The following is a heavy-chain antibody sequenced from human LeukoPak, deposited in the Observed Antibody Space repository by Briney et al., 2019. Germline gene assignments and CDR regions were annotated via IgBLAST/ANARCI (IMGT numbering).Heavy chain of an antibody. D-gene: IGHD6-19*01. CDR1: GYTFTSYA. Sequence: ASVKVSCKASGYTFTSYAMNWVRQAPGQGLEWMGWINTNTGNPTYAQGFTGRFVFSLDTSVSTAYLQISSLKAEDTAVYYCARDKISSGWHGGAFDIWGQGTMVTVSS. V-gene: IGHV7-4-1*02. CDR2: INTNTGNP. CDR3: ARDKISSGWHGGAFDI. J-gene: IGHJ3*02.